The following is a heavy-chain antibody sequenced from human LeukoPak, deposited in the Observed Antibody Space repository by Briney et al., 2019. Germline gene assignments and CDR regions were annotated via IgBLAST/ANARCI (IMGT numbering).Heavy chain of an antibody. V-gene: IGHV4-39*07. CDR2: IHYSGST. CDR3: ARRSTIAAAGTFLYYYYYYMDV. J-gene: IGHJ6*03. D-gene: IGHD6-13*01. Sequence: SETLSLTCTVSGGSISSSSYYWGWIRQPPGKGLEWIGSIHYSGSTNYNPSLKSRVTISVDTSKNQFSLKLSSVTAADTAVYYCARRSTIAAAGTFLYYYYYYMDVWGKGTTVTISS. CDR1: GGSISSSSYY.